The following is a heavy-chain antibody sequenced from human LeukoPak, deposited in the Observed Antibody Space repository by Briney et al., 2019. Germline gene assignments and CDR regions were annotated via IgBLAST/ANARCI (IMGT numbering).Heavy chain of an antibody. D-gene: IGHD5-12*01. Sequence: GGSLRLSRAASGFTFSSYSMNWVRQAPGKGLEWVSSISSSSSYIYYADSVKGRFTISRDNAKNSLYLQMNSLRAEDTAVYYCARGYSGYDSPLDYWGQGTLVTVSS. V-gene: IGHV3-21*01. J-gene: IGHJ4*02. CDR1: GFTFSSYS. CDR2: ISSSSSYI. CDR3: ARGYSGYDSPLDY.